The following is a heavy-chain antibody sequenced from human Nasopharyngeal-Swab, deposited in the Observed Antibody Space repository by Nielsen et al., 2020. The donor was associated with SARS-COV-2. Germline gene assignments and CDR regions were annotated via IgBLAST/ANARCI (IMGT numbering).Heavy chain of an antibody. V-gene: IGHV3-30*03. Sequence: GESLKISCAASGFNVTRFGMHWVRQAPGKGLQWMAFISYDGAIQCYADSVKGRFTISRDNSKNTLYLQMNSLRPEDTAVHYCARGAVAGRNAFDIWGQGTLVTVSS. CDR1: GFNVTRFG. D-gene: IGHD6-19*01. CDR2: ISYDGAIQ. CDR3: ARGAVAGRNAFDI. J-gene: IGHJ3*02.